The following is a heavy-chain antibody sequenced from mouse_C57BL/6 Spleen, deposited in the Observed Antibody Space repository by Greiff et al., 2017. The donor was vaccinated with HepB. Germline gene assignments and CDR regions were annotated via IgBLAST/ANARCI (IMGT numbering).Heavy chain of an antibody. V-gene: IGHV14-3*01. CDR3: TMMDDGYSYWYFDV. CDR2: IDPANGNT. J-gene: IGHJ1*03. Sequence: EVKLQESVAELVRPGASVKLSCTASGFNIKNTYMHWVKQRPEQGLEWIGRIDPANGNTKYAPKFQGKATITADTSSNTAYLQLSSLTSEDTAIYYCTMMDDGYSYWYFDVWGTRTTVTVSS. CDR1: GFNIKNTY. D-gene: IGHD2-3*01.